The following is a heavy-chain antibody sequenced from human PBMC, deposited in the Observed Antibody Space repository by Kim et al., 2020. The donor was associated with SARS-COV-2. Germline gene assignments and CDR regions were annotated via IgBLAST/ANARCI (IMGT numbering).Heavy chain of an antibody. CDR2: IGSDGGTK. CDR1: GFTFVNND. Sequence: GGSLRLSCAVSGFTFVNNDMHWVRQAPGKGLEWVSTIGSDGGTKYSADLEKGFITTTKDLTNNICIQMNSVRVGDTAKFYYSVWRAPLYYRIPFNLWRQG. D-gene: IGHD3-10*01. J-gene: IGHJ5*02. V-gene: IGHV3-23*03. CDR3: SVWRAPLYYRIPFNL.